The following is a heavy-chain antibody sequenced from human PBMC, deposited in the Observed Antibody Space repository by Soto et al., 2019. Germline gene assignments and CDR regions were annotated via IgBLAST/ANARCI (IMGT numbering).Heavy chain of an antibody. CDR2: IKSKTDGGTT. J-gene: IGHJ6*02. CDR3: TTDAGPIAVCYYGMDV. D-gene: IGHD2-15*01. Sequence: GGSLRLSCAASGFTFSNAWMSWVRQAPGKGLEWVGRIKSKTDGGTTDYAAPVKGRFTISRDDSKNTLYLQMNSLKTEDTAVYYCTTDAGPIAVCYYGMDVWGQGTTVTVSS. CDR1: GFTFSNAW. V-gene: IGHV3-15*01.